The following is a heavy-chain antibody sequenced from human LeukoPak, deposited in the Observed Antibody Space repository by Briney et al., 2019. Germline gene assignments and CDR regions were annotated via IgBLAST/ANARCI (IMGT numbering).Heavy chain of an antibody. CDR1: GGSISSYY. D-gene: IGHD5-18*01. CDR2: IYYSGST. J-gene: IGHJ4*02. V-gene: IGHV4-59*12. Sequence: SETLSLTCTVSGGSISSYYWSWIRQPPGKGLEWIGYIYYSGSTNYNPSLKSRVTISVDTSKNQFSLKLSSVTAADTAVYYCARGIGTATALPSRYWGQGTLVTVSS. CDR3: ARGIGTATALPSRY.